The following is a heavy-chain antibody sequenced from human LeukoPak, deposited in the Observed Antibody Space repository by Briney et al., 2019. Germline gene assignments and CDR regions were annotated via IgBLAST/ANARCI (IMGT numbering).Heavy chain of an antibody. CDR3: ARIRGYIYGVIDH. V-gene: IGHV3-30*03. Sequence: GRSLRLSCAASGFTFSDYAMHWVRQAPGKGLEWVAVISYDGNNEYYTDSVKGRFTISRDNSKNTLYLQMNSLRAEDTAVYYCARIRGYIYGVIDHWGQGTLVTVSS. CDR1: GFTFSDYA. J-gene: IGHJ4*02. D-gene: IGHD5-18*01. CDR2: ISYDGNNE.